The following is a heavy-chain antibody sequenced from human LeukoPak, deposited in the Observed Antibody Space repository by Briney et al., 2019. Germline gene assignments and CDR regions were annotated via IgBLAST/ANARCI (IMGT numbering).Heavy chain of an antibody. Sequence: PSETLSLTCTVSGGSISGSGYYWSWIRQPPGKGLEWIGEINHSGSTNYNPSLKSRVTISVDTSKNQFSLKLSSVTAADTAVYYCASRETSRYYGSGSYPGFRKEQKKFDYWGQGTLVTVSS. J-gene: IGHJ4*02. CDR3: ASRETSRYYGSGSYPGFRKEQKKFDY. CDR2: INHSGST. D-gene: IGHD3-10*01. CDR1: GGSISGSGYY. V-gene: IGHV4-39*07.